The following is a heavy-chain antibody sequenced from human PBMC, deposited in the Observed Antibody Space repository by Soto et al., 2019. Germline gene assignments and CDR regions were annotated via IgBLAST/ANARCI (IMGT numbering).Heavy chain of an antibody. J-gene: IGHJ6*02. CDR3: ARVTRIMGYYYGMDX. Sequence: SETLALTCAVYGGSFSGYYWSWIRQRPGKGLEWIGEINHSGSTNYNPSLKSRVTISVDTSKNQFSLKLSSVTAADTAVYYCARVTRIMGYYYGMDXWGQGTTVTVSS. CDR1: GGSFSGYY. D-gene: IGHD3-16*01. CDR2: INHSGST. V-gene: IGHV4-34*01.